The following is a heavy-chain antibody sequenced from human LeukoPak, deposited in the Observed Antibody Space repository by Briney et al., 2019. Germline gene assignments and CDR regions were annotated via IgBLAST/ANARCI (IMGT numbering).Heavy chain of an antibody. J-gene: IGHJ6*02. D-gene: IGHD2-21*01. CDR3: ARYSGGYVMDV. CDR2: ISTYTGIT. Sequence: ASVKVSRKSSGYTFTSYSITWVRQAPGQGLAWMGWISTYTGITHYAQKLQGRVTVTTDTSTSTAYMELRSLRSDDTAVYYCARYSGGYVMDVWGQETTVTVSS. V-gene: IGHV1-18*01. CDR1: GYTFTSYS.